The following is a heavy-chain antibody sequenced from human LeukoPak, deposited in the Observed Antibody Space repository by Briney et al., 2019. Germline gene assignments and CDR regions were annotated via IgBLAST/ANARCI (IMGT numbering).Heavy chain of an antibody. J-gene: IGHJ4*02. CDR1: GYTFTSYD. CDR3: ARVRKQWLVLDY. CDR2: MNPNSRNT. D-gene: IGHD6-19*01. V-gene: IGHV1-8*01. Sequence: GASVKVSCKASGYTFTSYDINWLRQATGQGLAWMGWMNPNSRNTGYAQKFQGRVTMTRNTSISTAYMELSSPRSEDTAVYCCARVRKQWLVLDYWGQGTLVTVSS.